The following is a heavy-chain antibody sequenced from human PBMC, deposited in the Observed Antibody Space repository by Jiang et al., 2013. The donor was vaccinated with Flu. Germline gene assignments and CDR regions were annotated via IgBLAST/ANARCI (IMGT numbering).Heavy chain of an antibody. D-gene: IGHD6-6*01. Sequence: GPGLVKPSETLSLTCTVSGGSISSYYWSWIRQPPGKGLEWIGYIYYSGSTNYNPSLKSRVTISVDTSKNQFSLKLSSVTAADTAVYYCARHLGYSSSSGRYEYMDVVGQRDHGSPSPQ. CDR3: ARHLGYSSSSGRYEYMDV. CDR1: GGSISSYY. CDR2: IYYSGST. V-gene: IGHV4-59*08. J-gene: IGHJ6*04.